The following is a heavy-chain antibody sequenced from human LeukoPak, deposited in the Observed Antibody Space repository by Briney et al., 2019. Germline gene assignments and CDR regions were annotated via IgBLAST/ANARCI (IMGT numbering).Heavy chain of an antibody. CDR1: GGSISSSSYY. CDR2: IYYSGST. D-gene: IGHD3-10*01. J-gene: IGHJ4*02. Sequence: PSETLSLTCTVSGGSISSSSYYWGWIRQPPGKGLEWIGSIYYSGSTYYNPSLKSRVTISVDTSKNQFSLKLSSVTAADTAVYYCARELERITMVRGEIYYFDYWGQGTLVTVSS. CDR3: ARELERITMVRGEIYYFDY. V-gene: IGHV4-39*07.